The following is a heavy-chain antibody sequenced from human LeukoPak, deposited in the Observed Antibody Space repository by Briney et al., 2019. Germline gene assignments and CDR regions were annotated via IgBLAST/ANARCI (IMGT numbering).Heavy chain of an antibody. CDR2: ISISSSNI. V-gene: IGHV3-48*04. Sequence: GGSLRLSCAVSGFTFSSHWMSWVRQAPGKGLEWIAYISISSSNIHYADSVRGRFTISRDNANNSLYLQLSSLRVEDTAVYYCAREYYGVIFSHYLDVWGKGTTVTVSS. J-gene: IGHJ6*04. D-gene: IGHD3-9*01. CDR3: AREYYGVIFSHYLDV. CDR1: GFTFSSHW.